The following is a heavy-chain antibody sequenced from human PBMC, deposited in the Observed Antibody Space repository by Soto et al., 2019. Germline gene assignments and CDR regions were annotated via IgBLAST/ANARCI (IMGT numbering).Heavy chain of an antibody. CDR1: GFTFSSYE. V-gene: IGHV3-48*03. Sequence: PGGSLRLSCAASGFTFSSYEMHWVRQAPGKGLEWISYISSTGSGTHYADSVKGRFTISRDNARNSLSLQMNSLRAEDTAIYYFVRDLNEPLPADVLQVANWGQGTQVT. CDR2: ISSTGSGT. J-gene: IGHJ4*02. D-gene: IGHD1-1*01. CDR3: VRDLNEPLPADVLQVAN.